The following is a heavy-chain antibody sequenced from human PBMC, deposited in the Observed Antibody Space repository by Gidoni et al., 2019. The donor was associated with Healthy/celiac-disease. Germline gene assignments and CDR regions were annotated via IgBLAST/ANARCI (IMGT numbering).Heavy chain of an antibody. CDR3: ARGHCSSTSCYIFDY. J-gene: IGHJ4*02. Sequence: QVQLQQWGAGLLKPSETLSLTCAVYGGSFSGYYWCWIRQPPGKGREGIGEINHSESTNYNPALKSRVTISVDTSKNQFSLKLSSVTAADTAVYYCARGHCSSTSCYIFDYWGQGTLVTVSS. CDR2: INHSEST. D-gene: IGHD2-2*02. V-gene: IGHV4-34*01. CDR1: GGSFSGYY.